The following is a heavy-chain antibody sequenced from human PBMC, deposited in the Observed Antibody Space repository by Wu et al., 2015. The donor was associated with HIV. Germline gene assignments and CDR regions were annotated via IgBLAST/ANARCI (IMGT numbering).Heavy chain of an antibody. V-gene: IGHV1-69*05. J-gene: IGHJ3*01. CDR3: ARDGTFYYDASGYSFDL. CDR2: INPLFGTT. D-gene: IGHD3-22*01. CDR1: GDGFTSYA. Sequence: QVQLVQSGAEVRKPGSSVKVTCKASGDGFTSYAVSWVRQAPGQGLEWMGGINPLFGTTKFAQRFQDRITFTTDESKTTVYMELSSLRSEDTAVYYCARDGTFYYDASGYSFDLWGQGTMVIVSS.